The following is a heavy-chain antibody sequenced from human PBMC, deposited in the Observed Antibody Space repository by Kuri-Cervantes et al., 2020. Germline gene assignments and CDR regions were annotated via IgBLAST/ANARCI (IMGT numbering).Heavy chain of an antibody. CDR3: ARVLESWYLDY. CDR2: ISTTGSYM. Sequence: GESLKISCAASGFTFSGQNMNWVRQAPGKGLEWVSSISTTGSYMYYSDSVKGRFTISRDNAKNSLYLQMNSLRAEDTAVYYCARVLESWYLDYWGQGTLVTVSS. CDR1: GFTFSGQN. J-gene: IGHJ4*02. D-gene: IGHD5-24*01. V-gene: IGHV3-21*04.